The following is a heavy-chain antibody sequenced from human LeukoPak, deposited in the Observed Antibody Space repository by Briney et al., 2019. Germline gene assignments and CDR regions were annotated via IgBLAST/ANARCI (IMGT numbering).Heavy chain of an antibody. Sequence: SETLSLTCAVYGGSFSGYYWSWIRQPPGKGLEWIGEINHSGSTNYNPSLKSRVTISVDTSKNQFSLKLSSVTAADTAVYYCASLLNVRYYYYYMDVWGKGTTVTVSS. D-gene: IGHD3-16*02. CDR3: ASLLNVRYYYYYMDV. V-gene: IGHV4-34*01. CDR2: INHSGST. J-gene: IGHJ6*03. CDR1: GGSFSGYY.